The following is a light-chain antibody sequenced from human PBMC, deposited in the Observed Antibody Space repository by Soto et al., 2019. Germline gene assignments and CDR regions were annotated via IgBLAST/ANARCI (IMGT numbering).Light chain of an antibody. V-gene: IGKV3-20*01. J-gene: IGKJ5*01. CDR2: HAS. CDR3: QQYGSSPIT. Sequence: IGMTQSPATLSVSPGERVTLSCRASQTIYSNVAWYQQRPGQSPRLLIYHASSRATGIPARFSGSGSGTDFTLTISRLEPEDFAVYFCQQYGSSPITFGQGTRLEIK. CDR1: QTIYSN.